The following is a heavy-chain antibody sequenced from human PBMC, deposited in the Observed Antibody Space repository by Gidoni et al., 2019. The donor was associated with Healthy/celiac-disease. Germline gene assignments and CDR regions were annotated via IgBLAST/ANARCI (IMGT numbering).Heavy chain of an antibody. CDR3: AKEEFYGGNPPYFDY. CDR1: GLTFSSYA. CDR2: ISGSGGST. J-gene: IGHJ4*02. D-gene: IGHD4-17*01. V-gene: IGHV3-23*01. Sequence: EVQLLESGGGLVQPGGALRLCCAASGLTFSSYAMSWVRQAPGKGLEWVSAISGSGGSTYYADSVKGRFTISRDNSKNTLYLQMNSLRAEDTSVYYCAKEEFYGGNPPYFDYWGQGTLVTVSS.